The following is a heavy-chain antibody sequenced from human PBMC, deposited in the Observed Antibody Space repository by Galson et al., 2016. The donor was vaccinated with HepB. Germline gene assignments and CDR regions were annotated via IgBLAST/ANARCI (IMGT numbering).Heavy chain of an antibody. D-gene: IGHD6-13*01. CDR1: GGSFSGYY. Sequence: SETLSLTCAVYGGSFSGYYWSWIRQPPGKGLEWIGEINHSGSTNYNPSLKSRFTISVDTSKNQFSLKLSSVTAADTAVYYCARPLTGYSSSWYFGYFDPWGRGTLVTVSS. CDR2: INHSGST. CDR3: ARPLTGYSSSWYFGYFDP. J-gene: IGHJ2*01. V-gene: IGHV4-34*01.